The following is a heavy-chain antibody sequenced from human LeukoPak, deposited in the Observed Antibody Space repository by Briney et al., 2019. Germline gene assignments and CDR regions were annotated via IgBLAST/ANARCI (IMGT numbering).Heavy chain of an antibody. J-gene: IGHJ6*03. Sequence: SETLSLTCTVSGGSISSSSYSWGWIRQPPGKGLEWIGSIYYSGSTYYNPSLRSRVTISVDTSKNQFSLKLSSVTAADTAVYYCAGGDPDYYYDYMDVWGKGTTVTVSS. CDR2: IYYSGST. CDR1: GGSISSSSYS. D-gene: IGHD5-24*01. CDR3: AGGDPDYYYDYMDV. V-gene: IGHV4-39*07.